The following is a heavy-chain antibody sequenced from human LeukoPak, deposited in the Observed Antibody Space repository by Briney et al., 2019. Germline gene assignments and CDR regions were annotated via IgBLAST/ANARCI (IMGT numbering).Heavy chain of an antibody. J-gene: IGHJ4*02. Sequence: PSETLSLTCAVYGGSFSGYYWSWIRQPPGKGLEWIGEINHSGSTNYNPSLKSRVTISVDTSKDQFSLKLSSVTAADTAVYYCARGLDSSGWYNPFDYWGQGTLVTVSS. CDR1: GGSFSGYY. V-gene: IGHV4-34*01. CDR3: ARGLDSSGWYNPFDY. CDR2: INHSGST. D-gene: IGHD6-19*01.